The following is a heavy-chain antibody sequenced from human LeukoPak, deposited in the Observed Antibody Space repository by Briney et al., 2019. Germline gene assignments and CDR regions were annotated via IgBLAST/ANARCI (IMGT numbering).Heavy chain of an antibody. Sequence: SETLSLTCTVSGGSISSSSYYWGWIRQPPGKGLEWIGSIYYSGSTNYNPSLKSRVTISVDTSKNQFSLKLSSVTAADTAVYYCARAGNGFDPWGQGTLVTVSS. D-gene: IGHD1-1*01. V-gene: IGHV4-39*07. CDR3: ARAGNGFDP. J-gene: IGHJ5*02. CDR1: GGSISSSSYY. CDR2: IYYSGST.